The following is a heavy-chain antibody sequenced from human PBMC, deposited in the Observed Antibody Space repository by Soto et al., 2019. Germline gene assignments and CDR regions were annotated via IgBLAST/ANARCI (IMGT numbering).Heavy chain of an antibody. CDR1: GGTFSSYA. D-gene: IGHD5-18*01. CDR2: IIPIFGTA. Sequence: SVKVSCKASGGTFSSYAISWVRQAPGQGLEWMGGIIPIFGTANYAQKFQGRVTITADESTSTAYMELSSLRSEDTAVYYCARTYSYGLYYFDYXGQGTLVTVSS. J-gene: IGHJ4*02. CDR3: ARTYSYGLYYFDY. V-gene: IGHV1-69*13.